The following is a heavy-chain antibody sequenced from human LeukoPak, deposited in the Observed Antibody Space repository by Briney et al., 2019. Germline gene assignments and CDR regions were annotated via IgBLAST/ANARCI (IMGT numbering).Heavy chain of an antibody. V-gene: IGHV3-23*01. Sequence: GGSLRLSCAASGFTFSTYAMSWVRQAPGKGLEWVSTLSANGGSTYYADSVKGRFPISRDNSKNTLNLQLNSLRVEDTAVYYCAKPPPDSSSWLFDYWGQGTLVTVSS. CDR3: AKPPPDSSSWLFDY. D-gene: IGHD6-13*01. J-gene: IGHJ4*02. CDR2: LSANGGST. CDR1: GFTFSTYA.